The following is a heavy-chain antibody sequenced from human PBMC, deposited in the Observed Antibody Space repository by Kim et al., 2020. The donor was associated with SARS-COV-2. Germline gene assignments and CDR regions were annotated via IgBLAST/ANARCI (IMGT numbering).Heavy chain of an antibody. V-gene: IGHV4-34*01. J-gene: IGHJ4*02. CDR1: GGSFSGYY. CDR3: ARSPTSRRQQLGNTRSQAGYYFDY. D-gene: IGHD6-13*01. CDR2: INHSGST. Sequence: SETLSLTCAVYGGSFSGYYWSWIRQPPGKGLEWIGEINHSGSTNYNPSLKSRVTISVDTSKNQFSLKLSSVTAADTAVYYCARSPTSRRQQLGNTRSQAGYYFDYWGQGTLVTVSS.